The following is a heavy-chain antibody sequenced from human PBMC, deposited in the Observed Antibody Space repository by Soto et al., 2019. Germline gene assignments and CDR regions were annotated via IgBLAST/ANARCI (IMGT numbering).Heavy chain of an antibody. V-gene: IGHV3-11*06. CDR1: GFTFSDYY. CDR3: ARSGDNFNVLDY. Sequence: GSLRLSCAASGFTFSDYYMSWVRQAPGRGLEWISYSSNSGTFARYATSVKGRFSISRDNANNSPYLELNSLRVEDTAVYYCARSGDNFNVLDYWGQGTPVTVSS. CDR2: SSNSGTFA. D-gene: IGHD1-1*01. J-gene: IGHJ4*02.